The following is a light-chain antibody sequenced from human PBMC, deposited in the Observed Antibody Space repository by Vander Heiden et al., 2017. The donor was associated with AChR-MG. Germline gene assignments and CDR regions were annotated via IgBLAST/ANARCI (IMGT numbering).Light chain of an antibody. Sequence: EIVLTQSPATLSLSPGERATLSCRASQSVSSYLAWYQQQPGQAPRLLIYDASNKATGIPARFSGSGYGTDFTLTISSREPEDFAVYYCQQHSNWPPWTFGQGTKVEIK. CDR2: DAS. CDR3: QQHSNWPPWT. V-gene: IGKV3-11*01. J-gene: IGKJ1*01. CDR1: QSVSSY.